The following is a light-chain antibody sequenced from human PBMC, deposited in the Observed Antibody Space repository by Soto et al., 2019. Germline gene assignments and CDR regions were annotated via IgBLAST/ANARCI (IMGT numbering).Light chain of an antibody. CDR1: SSDVGSYNL. J-gene: IGLJ3*02. CDR2: ECS. Sequence: QSALTQPASVSGSPGQSITISCTGTSSDVGSYNLVSWYQQHPGKAPKLMIYECSKRPSGVSNRFSGSKSGNTASLTISGLQGEDEADYYCCSYAGSRVFGGGTKLTVL. V-gene: IGLV2-23*01. CDR3: CSYAGSRV.